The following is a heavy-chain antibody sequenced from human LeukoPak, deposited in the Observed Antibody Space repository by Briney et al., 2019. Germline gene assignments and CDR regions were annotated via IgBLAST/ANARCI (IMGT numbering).Heavy chain of an antibody. CDR3: ARQSTRYCSSTSCHDLNWFDP. D-gene: IGHD2-2*01. Sequence: PSETLSLTCTVSGGSISSYYWSWIRQPPGKGLEWIGYIYYSGSTNYNPSLKSRVTISVDTSKNQFSLKLSSVTAADTAVYYCARQSTRYCSSTSCHDLNWFDPWGQGTLVTVSS. V-gene: IGHV4-59*08. CDR2: IYYSGST. J-gene: IGHJ5*02. CDR1: GGSISSYY.